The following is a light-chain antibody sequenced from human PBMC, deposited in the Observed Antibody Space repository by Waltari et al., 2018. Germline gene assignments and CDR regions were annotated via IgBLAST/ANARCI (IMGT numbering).Light chain of an antibody. J-gene: IGKJ4*01. CDR2: AAS. CDR3: QHYYDNPLT. Sequence: IQITQSPSALSASVGDRVTISCRASQNIYSNLAWYQQKPGKAPKLLIYAASSLQSGIPSRFSGSGSGTDFTLTISSLQPEDSAAYYCQHYYDNPLTFGGGTKVEIK. V-gene: IGKV1-6*01. CDR1: QNIYSN.